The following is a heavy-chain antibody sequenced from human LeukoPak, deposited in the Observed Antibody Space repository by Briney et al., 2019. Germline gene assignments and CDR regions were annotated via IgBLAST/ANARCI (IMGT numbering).Heavy chain of an antibody. J-gene: IGHJ4*02. V-gene: IGHV1-18*01. CDR1: GYTFTNYG. Sequence: ASVKVSCKASGYTFTNYGINWVRQAPGQGLEWMGWISGYNGNTNYAQKFQGRVTMTTDTSTSTAYVELRSLRSDDTAVYYCARDHDPNTSWSPFDYWGQGTLVTVSS. CDR2: ISGYNGNT. D-gene: IGHD2-2*01. CDR3: ARDHDPNTSWSPFDY.